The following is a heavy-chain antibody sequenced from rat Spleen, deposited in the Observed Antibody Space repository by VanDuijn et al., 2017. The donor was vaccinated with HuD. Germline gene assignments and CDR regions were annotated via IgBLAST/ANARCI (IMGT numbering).Heavy chain of an antibody. D-gene: IGHD1-1*01. CDR2: VSYEGSGT. V-gene: IGHV5-22*01. Sequence: EVQLVESGGGLVQPGRSLKLSCAASGFTFSDYYMAWVRQAPKKGLEWVASVSYEGSGTYYGDSVKDRFTISRDNAKSTLYLQMDSLRSEDTATYYCARRTTVVTEFDYWGQGVMVTVSS. J-gene: IGHJ2*01. CDR3: ARRTTVVTEFDY. CDR1: GFTFSDYY.